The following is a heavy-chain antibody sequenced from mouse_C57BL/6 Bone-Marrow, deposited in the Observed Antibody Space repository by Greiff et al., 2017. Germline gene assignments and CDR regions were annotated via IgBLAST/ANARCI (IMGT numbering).Heavy chain of an antibody. CDR1: GYAFSSSW. V-gene: IGHV1-82*01. CDR3: ARWLLLDY. Sequence: QVQLKESGPELVKPGASVKISCKASGYAFSSSWMNWVKQRPGKGLEWIGRIYPGDGDTNYNGKFKGKATLTADKSSSTAYMQLSSLTYEDSAVYFCARWLLLDYWGQGTTLTVSS. J-gene: IGHJ2*01. D-gene: IGHD2-3*01. CDR2: IYPGDGDT.